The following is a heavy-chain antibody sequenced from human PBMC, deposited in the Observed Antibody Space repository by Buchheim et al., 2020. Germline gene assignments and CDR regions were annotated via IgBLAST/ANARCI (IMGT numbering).Heavy chain of an antibody. V-gene: IGHV3-15*01. D-gene: IGHD3-3*01. Sequence: EVQLVESGGGLVKPGGSLRLSCAASGFTFSNAWMSWVRQAPGKGLEWVGRIKSKTDGGTTDYAAPVKGRFTISRDDSKNTLYLQMNSLKTEDTAVYYCTTDPSGGVYDFWSGYYYYYYGMDAWGQGTT. CDR2: IKSKTDGGTT. J-gene: IGHJ6*02. CDR3: TTDPSGGVYDFWSGYYYYYYGMDA. CDR1: GFTFSNAW.